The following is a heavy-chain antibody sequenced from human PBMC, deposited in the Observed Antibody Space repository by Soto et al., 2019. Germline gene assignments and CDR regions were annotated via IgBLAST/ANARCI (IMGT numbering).Heavy chain of an antibody. CDR1: GYTFTGYY. V-gene: IGHV1-2*02. J-gene: IGHJ6*02. CDR2: INPNSGGT. Sequence: AASVKVSCKASGYTFTGYYMHWVRQAPGQGLEWMGWINPNSGGTNYAQKFQGRVTMTRDTSISTAYMELSRLRSDDTAVYYCAGTSSSPAYYYYGMDVWGQGTTVTVSS. D-gene: IGHD6-6*01. CDR3: AGTSSSPAYYYYGMDV.